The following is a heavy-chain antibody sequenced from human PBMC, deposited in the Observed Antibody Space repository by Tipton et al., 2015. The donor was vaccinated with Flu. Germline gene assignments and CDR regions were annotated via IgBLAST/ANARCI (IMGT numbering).Heavy chain of an antibody. Sequence: TLSLTCPVSGDSIGSRYYWGWIRQPPGKGLEWSGNIHRTGNTYHNPSLRSRVTISVDTSKNQFSLKRSSVTAADTAVYYCARRDCSNYVSEPKNWLHPWGQETLFTVSS. CDR2: IHRTGNT. J-gene: IGHJ5*02. V-gene: IGHV4-38-2*01. D-gene: IGHD4-11*01. CDR1: GDSIGSRYY. CDR3: ARRDCSNYVSEPKNWLHP.